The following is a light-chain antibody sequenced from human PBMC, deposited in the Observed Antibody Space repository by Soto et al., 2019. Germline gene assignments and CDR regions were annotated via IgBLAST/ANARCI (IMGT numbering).Light chain of an antibody. Sequence: DIQMTQSPSTLSASVGDRVTITCRASQTISTWLAWYQQKPGKAPKLLIYQASSLESGVPSRFNGSGSGTEFTLTISSLQPDDFATYYCQQYDGNWWTFGQGTKVEIK. J-gene: IGKJ1*01. CDR3: QQYDGNWWT. V-gene: IGKV1-5*03. CDR2: QAS. CDR1: QTISTW.